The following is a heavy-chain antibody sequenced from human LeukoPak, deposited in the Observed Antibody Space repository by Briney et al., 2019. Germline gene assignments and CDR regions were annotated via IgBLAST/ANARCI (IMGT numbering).Heavy chain of an antibody. Sequence: PSETLSLTCAVSGGSISSGGYSWSWIRQPPGKGLEWIGYIYDSGSTNYNPSLKSRVTISVDTSKKQFSLKLSSVTAADTAVYYCARRKYGDYLDYWGQGTLVTVSS. CDR2: IYDSGST. D-gene: IGHD4-17*01. CDR1: GGSISSGGYS. V-gene: IGHV4-61*08. CDR3: ARRKYGDYLDY. J-gene: IGHJ4*02.